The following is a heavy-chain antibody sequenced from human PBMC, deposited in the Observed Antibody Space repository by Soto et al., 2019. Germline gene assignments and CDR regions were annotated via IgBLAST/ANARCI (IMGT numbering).Heavy chain of an antibody. Sequence: QVQLVESGGGVVQPGRSLRLSCAASGFTFSSYGMHWVRQAPGKGLEWVAVISYDGSNKYYADSVKGRFTISRDNSKNTLYLHMNSLRAEDTAVYYCAKGLRYFDWLFLDYWGQGTLVTVSS. J-gene: IGHJ4*02. CDR1: GFTFSSYG. CDR2: ISYDGSNK. CDR3: AKGLRYFDWLFLDY. V-gene: IGHV3-30*18. D-gene: IGHD3-9*01.